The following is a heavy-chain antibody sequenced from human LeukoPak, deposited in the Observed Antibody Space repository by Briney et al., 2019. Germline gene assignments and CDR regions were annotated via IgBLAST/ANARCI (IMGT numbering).Heavy chain of an antibody. CDR2: ISSSGSTI. Sequence: TGGSLRLSCAASGFTFSDYYMSWIRQAPGKGLERVSYISSSGSTIYYADSVKGRFTIYRDNAKKSLNLQMNSLRAEDTAVYYCARGEDWNPVDYWGQGTLVTVSS. CDR1: GFTFSDYY. D-gene: IGHD1-1*01. V-gene: IGHV3-11*04. J-gene: IGHJ4*02. CDR3: ARGEDWNPVDY.